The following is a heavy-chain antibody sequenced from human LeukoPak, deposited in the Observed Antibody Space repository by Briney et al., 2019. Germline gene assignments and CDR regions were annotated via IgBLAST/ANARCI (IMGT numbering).Heavy chain of an antibody. J-gene: IGHJ4*02. CDR1: GFTFSSYA. D-gene: IGHD6-13*01. CDR2: ISGSGGST. V-gene: IGHV3-23*01. Sequence: PGGSLRLSCAASGFTFSSYAMSWVRQAPGKGLEWVSAISGSGGSTYYADSVKGRFTISRDNSKNTLYLQMNSLRAEDTAVYYCAKGPTGGSQQLVQDYFDYWGQGTLVTVSS. CDR3: AKGPTGGSQQLVQDYFDY.